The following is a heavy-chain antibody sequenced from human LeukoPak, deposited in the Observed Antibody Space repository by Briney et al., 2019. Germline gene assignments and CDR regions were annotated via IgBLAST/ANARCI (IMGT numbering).Heavy chain of an antibody. CDR1: GFIFSTYW. Sequence: GGSLRLSCAASGFIFSTYWMTWVRQAPGKGLERVANIKLDGSETYYVDSVKGRFTISRDNANNSLYLQMNSLRAEDTAVYYCTRDRGWQSFDYWGQGTLVTVSS. D-gene: IGHD3-10*01. J-gene: IGHJ4*02. V-gene: IGHV3-7*01. CDR2: IKLDGSET. CDR3: TRDRGWQSFDY.